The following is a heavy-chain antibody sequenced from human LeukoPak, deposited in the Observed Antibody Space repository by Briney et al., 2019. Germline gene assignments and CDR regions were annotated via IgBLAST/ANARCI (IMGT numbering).Heavy chain of an antibody. CDR3: ARDVGP. V-gene: IGHV3-66*01. J-gene: IGHJ5*02. Sequence: PGESLILSCVVSGFIVSDNYMSWVRQAPGKGLEWVSVIYSGGITDYTDSVKGRFTISRDNSKNTVYLRMSSLRAEDTAVYYCARDVGPWGQGTLVTVSS. CDR2: IYSGGIT. CDR1: GFIVSDNY.